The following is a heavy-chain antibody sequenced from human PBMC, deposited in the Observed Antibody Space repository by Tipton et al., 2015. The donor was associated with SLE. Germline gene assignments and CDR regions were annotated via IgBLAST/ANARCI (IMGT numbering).Heavy chain of an antibody. V-gene: IGHV3-74*01. CDR1: GFTFRTYW. D-gene: IGHD6-13*01. Sequence: SLRLSCTASGFTFRTYWMHWVRQVPGKGLVWVARINTDGSSANYADSVKGRFTISRDNSKHTLYLQMNSLRAEDTAIYYCAKDEGYDYGDYWGQGTLVTVSS. CDR3: AKDEGYDYGDY. CDR2: INTDGSSA. J-gene: IGHJ4*02.